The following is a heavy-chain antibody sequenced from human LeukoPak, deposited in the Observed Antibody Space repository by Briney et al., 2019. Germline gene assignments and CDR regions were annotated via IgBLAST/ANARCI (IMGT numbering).Heavy chain of an antibody. D-gene: IGHD3-10*01. CDR1: GFTVRNNY. J-gene: IGHJ4*02. CDR3: ATGERMVRGDGVDY. V-gene: IGHV3-66*01. Sequence: GGSLRLPCAASGFTVRNNYMSWVRQAPGKGLEWVSVIYSGGSTYYADSVKGRFTISRDNSKNTLYLQMNSLRAEDTAVYFCATGERMVRGDGVDYWGQGTLVIVSS. CDR2: IYSGGST.